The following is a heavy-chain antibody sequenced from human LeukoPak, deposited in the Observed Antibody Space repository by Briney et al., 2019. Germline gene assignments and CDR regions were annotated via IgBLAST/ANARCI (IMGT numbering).Heavy chain of an antibody. CDR2: INHSGST. J-gene: IGHJ4*02. CDR3: ARGLGYFYGSGSRTGGYFDY. Sequence: SETLSLTCAVYGGSFSDYYWSWIRQPPGKGLEWIGEINHSGSTNYNPSLKSRVTTSLDTSKNQFSLKLSSVTAADTAVYYCARGLGYFYGSGSRTGGYFDYWGQGTLVTVSS. V-gene: IGHV4-34*01. D-gene: IGHD3-10*01. CDR1: GGSFSDYY.